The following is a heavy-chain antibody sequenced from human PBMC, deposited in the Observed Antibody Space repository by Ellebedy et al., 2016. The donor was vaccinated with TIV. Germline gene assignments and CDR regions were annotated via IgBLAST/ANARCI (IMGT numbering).Heavy chain of an antibody. Sequence: SQTLSRTCXVSGDTISSDTAAWDWIRQSPSGGLEWLGRTYFKSPLYNVYASAVKSRITISPDTSKNQFSLQLHSVTPEDTAVYYCARVNDILTGSPFYYWGQGTQVTVSS. D-gene: IGHD3-9*01. J-gene: IGHJ4*02. CDR2: TYFKSPLYN. V-gene: IGHV6-1*01. CDR3: ARVNDILTGSPFYY. CDR1: GDTISSDTAA.